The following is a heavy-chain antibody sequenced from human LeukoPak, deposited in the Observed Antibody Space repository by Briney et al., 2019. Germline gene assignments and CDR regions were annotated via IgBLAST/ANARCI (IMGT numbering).Heavy chain of an antibody. CDR1: GGTFSSYA. D-gene: IGHD4-23*01. CDR2: IIPIFGTA. CDR3: ARGWLAETTVVTPYNY. V-gene: IGHV1-69*13. Sequence: GASVKVSCKAFGGTFSSYAISWVRQAPGQGLEWMGGIIPIFGTANYAQKFQGRVTITAVESMSTAYMELSSLRSEDTAVYYCARGWLAETTVVTPYNYWGQGTLVTVSS. J-gene: IGHJ4*02.